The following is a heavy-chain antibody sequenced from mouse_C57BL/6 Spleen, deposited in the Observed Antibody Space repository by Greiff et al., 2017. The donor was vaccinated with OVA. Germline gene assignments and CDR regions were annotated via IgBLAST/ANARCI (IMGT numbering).Heavy chain of an antibody. CDR1: GYTFTSYW. J-gene: IGHJ4*01. V-gene: IGHV1-55*01. D-gene: IGHD2-3*01. Sequence: QVQLQQPGAELVKPGASVKMSCKASGYTFTSYWITWVKRRPGQGLEWIGDIYPGSGSTNYNEKFKSKATLTVDTSSSTAYMQLSSLTSEDSAVYYCARWLLRYYAMDYWGQGTSVTVSS. CDR2: IYPGSGST. CDR3: ARWLLRYYAMDY.